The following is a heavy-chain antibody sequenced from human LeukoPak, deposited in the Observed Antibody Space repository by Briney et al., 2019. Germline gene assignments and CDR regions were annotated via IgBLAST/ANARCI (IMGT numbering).Heavy chain of an antibody. J-gene: IGHJ4*02. D-gene: IGHD3-22*01. V-gene: IGHV3-30*02. CDR1: GFTFSSYG. Sequence: GGSLRLSCAVSGFTFSSYGMHWVRQAPGKGLEWVAFIRYDGSNKYYADSVKGRFTISRDNSKNTLYLQMNSLRAEDTAVYYCAKDRPDYYDSSGYPARFDYWGQGTLVTVSS. CDR2: IRYDGSNK. CDR3: AKDRPDYYDSSGYPARFDY.